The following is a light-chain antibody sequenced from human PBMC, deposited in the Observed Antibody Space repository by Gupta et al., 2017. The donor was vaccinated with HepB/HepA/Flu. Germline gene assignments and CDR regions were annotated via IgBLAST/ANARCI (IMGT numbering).Light chain of an antibody. V-gene: IGKV3-20*01. CDR2: GAS. J-gene: IGKJ1*01. CDR1: QSVNSNY. CDR3: QQDGSSPRT. Sequence: ESVLTQFPGTLSLSPGERATLSCRVSQSVNSNYLAWYQQKLGQAPRVLIYGASSRATGIPDRFSGRGSGTDFTLTISRLEPEDFAVYYCQQDGSSPRTFGQGTKVEIK.